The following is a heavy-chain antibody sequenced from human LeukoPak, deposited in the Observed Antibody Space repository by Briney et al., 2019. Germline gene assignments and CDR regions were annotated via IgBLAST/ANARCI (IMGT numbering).Heavy chain of an antibody. CDR1: GFTFSSYA. CDR3: AKAFGNSDDYYYYMDV. J-gene: IGHJ6*03. CDR2: ISGSAGSA. V-gene: IGHV3-23*01. Sequence: GGSLRLSCAASGFTFSSYATRWVRQAPGKGLQWVSTISGSAGSAYYADSVRGRFTISRDNSKNTLSLQMNSLRAEDTAIYYCAKAFGNSDDYYYYMDVWGKGTTVTVSS. D-gene: IGHD4-23*01.